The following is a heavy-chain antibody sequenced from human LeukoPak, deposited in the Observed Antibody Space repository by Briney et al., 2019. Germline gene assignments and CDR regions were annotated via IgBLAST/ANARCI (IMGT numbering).Heavy chain of an antibody. CDR1: GFTFSSYG. Sequence: GRSLRLSCAASGFTFSSYGMHWVRQAPGKGLEWVAVIWYDGSNKYYADSVKGRFIISRDNSKNTLYLQMNSLRAEDTAVYYCARNYYDSSGYLAGYWGQGTLVTVSS. D-gene: IGHD3-22*01. J-gene: IGHJ4*02. CDR3: ARNYYDSSGYLAGY. V-gene: IGHV3-33*01. CDR2: IWYDGSNK.